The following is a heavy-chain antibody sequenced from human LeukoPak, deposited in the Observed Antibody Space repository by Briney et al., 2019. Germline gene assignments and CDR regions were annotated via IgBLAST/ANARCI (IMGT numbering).Heavy chain of an antibody. V-gene: IGHV1-58*02. Sequence: SVKVSCKASGFTFTSSAMQWVRQARGQRLEWIGWIVVGSGNTNYAQKFQGRVTMTRDTSISTAYMELSRLRSDDTAVYYCARAYSSGWLTYWFDPWGQGTRVSVSS. CDR3: ARAYSSGWLTYWFDP. CDR1: GFTFTSSA. D-gene: IGHD6-19*01. CDR2: IVVGSGNT. J-gene: IGHJ5*02.